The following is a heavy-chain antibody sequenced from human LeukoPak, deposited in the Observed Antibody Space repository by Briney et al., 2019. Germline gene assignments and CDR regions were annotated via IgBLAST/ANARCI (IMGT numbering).Heavy chain of an antibody. V-gene: IGHV3-7*05. CDR1: GFSFSSYW. J-gene: IGHJ4*02. CDR3: ASSNWNYYNY. D-gene: IGHD1-20*01. CDR2: IKQDGSEK. Sequence: GGSLRLSCAASGFSFSSYWMSWVRQAPGKGLEWVANIKQDGSEKYYVDSVKGGFTISRDKDKNTLYLQMDSLRAEDSAVYYCASSNWNYYNYGGQGTLVTVSS.